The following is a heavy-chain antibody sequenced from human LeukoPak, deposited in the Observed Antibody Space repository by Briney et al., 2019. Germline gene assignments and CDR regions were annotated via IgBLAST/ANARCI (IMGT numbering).Heavy chain of an antibody. V-gene: IGHV1-69*05. CDR2: IIPIFGTA. D-gene: IGHD5-18*01. CDR1: GGTFSSYA. J-gene: IGHJ3*02. CDR3: VRAKYSYGFGAFDI. Sequence: SVKVSCKASGGTFSSYAISWVRQAPGQGLEWMGGIIPIFGTANYAQKFQGRVTITTDESTSTAYMELSSLRSEDTAVYYCVRAKYSYGFGAFDIWGQGTMVTVSS.